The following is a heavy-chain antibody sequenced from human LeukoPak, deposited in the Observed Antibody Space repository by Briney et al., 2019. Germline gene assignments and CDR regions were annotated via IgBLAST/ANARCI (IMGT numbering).Heavy chain of an antibody. V-gene: IGHV4-31*03. J-gene: IGHJ5*02. CDR3: ARLDYGDYNNWFDP. Sequence: SQTLYVTCTVSGGSISSGGYYWSWIRQHPGKGLEWIGYIYYSGSTYYNPSLKSRVTISVDTSKNQFSLKLSSVTAADTAVYYCARLDYGDYNNWFDPWGQGTLAAVSS. CDR2: IYYSGST. D-gene: IGHD4-17*01. CDR1: GGSISSGGYY.